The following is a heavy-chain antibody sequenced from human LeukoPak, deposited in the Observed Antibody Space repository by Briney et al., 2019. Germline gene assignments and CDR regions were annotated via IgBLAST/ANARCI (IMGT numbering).Heavy chain of an antibody. CDR1: GGSISSYY. CDR3: ARLEYSFGYSVDY. Sequence: SETLSLTCTVSGGSISSYYWSWIRQSPGKGLEWIGYIYYSGSTNYNPSLKSRVTISVDTSKNQFSLKLSSVTAADTAVYYCARLEYSFGYSVDYWGQETLVTVSS. V-gene: IGHV4-59*08. D-gene: IGHD5-18*01. CDR2: IYYSGST. J-gene: IGHJ4*02.